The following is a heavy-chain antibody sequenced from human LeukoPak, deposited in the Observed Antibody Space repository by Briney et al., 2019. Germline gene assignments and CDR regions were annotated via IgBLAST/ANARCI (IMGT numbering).Heavy chain of an antibody. Sequence: PGGSLRLSCAASGFTFSGSALHWVRQASGKGLEWVGRIRSTANGYATAYAASVKGRFTISRDNSKNTLYLQMNRLRAEDTAVYYCAKEREGSSSWYGGNWFDRWGQGTLVTVSS. CDR2: IRSTANGYAT. J-gene: IGHJ5*02. CDR1: GFTFSGSA. CDR3: AKEREGSSSWYGGNWFDR. D-gene: IGHD6-13*01. V-gene: IGHV3-73*01.